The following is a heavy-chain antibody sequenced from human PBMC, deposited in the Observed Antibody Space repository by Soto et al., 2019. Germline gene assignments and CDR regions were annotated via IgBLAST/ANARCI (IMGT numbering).Heavy chain of an antibody. CDR3: TRGAGGYGNFDY. CDR1: GFSFNTW. CDR2: INSAGSST. J-gene: IGHJ4*02. V-gene: IGHV3-74*01. Sequence: EVQLVQSGGGVVQPGGSLRLSCAASGFSFNTWMHWVRQAPGQGLVWLSRINSAGSSTTYADSVEGRFFVSRDNAKTTLYLQINSLTADDTAVYYCTRGAGGYGNFDYWGQGVLLTVSS. D-gene: IGHD5-12*01.